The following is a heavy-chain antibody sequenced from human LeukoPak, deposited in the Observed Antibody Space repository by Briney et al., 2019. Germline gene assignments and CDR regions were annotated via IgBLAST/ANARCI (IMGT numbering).Heavy chain of an antibody. V-gene: IGHV1-18*01. D-gene: IGHD3-22*01. CDR3: ARDTNYYDSSGYPDY. Sequence: ASVKVSCKTSGYTFSNFGINWVRQAPGQGLEWMGWISGNNDNPNYGQKFQGRFTVTTDSSTSTAYMELRSLGSDDTAVYYCARDTNYYDSSGYPDYWGLGTLVTVSS. J-gene: IGHJ4*02. CDR1: GYTFSNFG. CDR2: ISGNNDNP.